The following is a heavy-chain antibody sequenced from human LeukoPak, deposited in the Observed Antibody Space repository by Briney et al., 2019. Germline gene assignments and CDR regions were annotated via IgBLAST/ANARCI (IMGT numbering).Heavy chain of an antibody. V-gene: IGHV4-59*01. CDR3: ARGFYSPHY. D-gene: IGHD4-11*01. CDR2: IYYSGRT. Sequence: SSETLSLTCTVSWGSISSDYWICIRQPPAKGLEWIGYIYYSGRTYYNPSLKSRITISVDTSKNQFSLKLSSVTDADTAVYYCARGFYSPHYWGQGTLVSVSS. CDR1: WGSISSDY. J-gene: IGHJ4*02.